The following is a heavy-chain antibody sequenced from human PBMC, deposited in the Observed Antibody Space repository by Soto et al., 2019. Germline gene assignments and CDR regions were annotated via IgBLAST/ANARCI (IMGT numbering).Heavy chain of an antibody. CDR2: IYYSGST. CDR3: ARQTVAGTDY. V-gene: IGHV4-39*01. J-gene: IGHJ4*02. Sequence: QLQLQESGPGLVKPSETLSLTCTVSGGSLSSSSYYWGWIRQPPGKGLGWVGSIYYSGSTYYNSSLRSRVSMSVDTSKNQFSLKLSSVTAADTAVYYCARQTVAGTDYWGQGTLVTVSS. D-gene: IGHD6-19*01. CDR1: GGSLSSSSYY.